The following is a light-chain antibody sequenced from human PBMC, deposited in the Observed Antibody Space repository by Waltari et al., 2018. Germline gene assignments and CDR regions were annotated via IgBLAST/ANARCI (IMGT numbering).Light chain of an antibody. CDR1: PGVSRT. Sequence: EIVLTQSPVPMSLSPGERATLSCRASPGVSRTLAWYQQKPGQAPSLLIYAASTRAPGIPDRFSGSGSGTDFSLTISRLEPEDFAVYYCQHYVRLPATFGQGTKVEIK. CDR2: AAS. V-gene: IGKV3-20*01. CDR3: QHYVRLPAT. J-gene: IGKJ1*01.